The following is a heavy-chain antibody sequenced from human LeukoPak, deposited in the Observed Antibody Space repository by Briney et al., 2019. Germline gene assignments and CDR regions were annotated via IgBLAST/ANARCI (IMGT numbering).Heavy chain of an antibody. D-gene: IGHD5-18*01. Sequence: GGSLRLSCAASGFTFSSYWMHWVRQGPGKGLVWVSRINSDGSSTTYADSVKGRFTISRDNAKNTLYLQMNSLRAEHTDVYYCARGSYGYDYWGQGTLVTVSS. CDR3: ARGSYGYDY. CDR1: GFTFSSYW. V-gene: IGHV3-74*01. CDR2: INSDGSST. J-gene: IGHJ4*02.